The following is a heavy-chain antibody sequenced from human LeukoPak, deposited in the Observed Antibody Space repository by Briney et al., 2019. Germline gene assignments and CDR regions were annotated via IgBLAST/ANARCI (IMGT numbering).Heavy chain of an antibody. J-gene: IGHJ4*02. Sequence: GESLKISCKGSGYSFTSYWIGWVRPMPGKGLEWMGIIYPGDSDTRYSPSFQGQVTTSADKSISTAYLQWSSLKASGTAMYYCARGRITMVRVPYYFDYWGQGTLVTVSS. CDR3: ARGRITMVRVPYYFDY. V-gene: IGHV5-51*01. CDR2: IYPGDSDT. D-gene: IGHD3-10*01. CDR1: GYSFTSYW.